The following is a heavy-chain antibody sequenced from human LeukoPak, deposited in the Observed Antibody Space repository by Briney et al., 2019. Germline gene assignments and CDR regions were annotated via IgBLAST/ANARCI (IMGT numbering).Heavy chain of an antibody. CDR2: IYTSGST. CDR3: ARDLGYCSSTSCYVNWFDP. D-gene: IGHD2-2*01. J-gene: IGHJ5*02. CDR1: GGSISSYY. V-gene: IGHV4-4*07. Sequence: SETLSLTCTVSGGSISSYYWSWIRQPAGKGLEWIGRIYTSGSTNYNPSLKSRVTMSVDTSKNQFSLKLSSVTAADTAVYYCARDLGYCSSTSCYVNWFDPWGQGTLVTVSS.